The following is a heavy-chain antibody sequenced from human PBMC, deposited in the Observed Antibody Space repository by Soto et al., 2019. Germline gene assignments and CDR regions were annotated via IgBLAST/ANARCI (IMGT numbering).Heavy chain of an antibody. CDR3: ARDRSGSHEIDASLDI. Sequence: QVQLVESGGGVVQPGRSLRLSCAASRFSFSTYAIHWVRQAPGKGLEWVAGISYDGGNEYYADSVKGRFTISRDNSKSTLYLKMNSLGPDDTAVYYCARDRSGSHEIDASLDIWGRGTMVTVPS. CDR2: ISYDGGNE. V-gene: IGHV3-30-3*01. D-gene: IGHD1-26*01. CDR1: RFSFSTYA. J-gene: IGHJ3*02.